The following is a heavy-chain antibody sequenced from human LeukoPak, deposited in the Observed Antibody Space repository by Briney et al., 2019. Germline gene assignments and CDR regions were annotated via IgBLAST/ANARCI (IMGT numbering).Heavy chain of an antibody. D-gene: IGHD2-8*02. V-gene: IGHV3-30*04. Sequence: GRSLRLSCAGSGFTFSSYAMHWVRQAPGKGLEWVAVISYDGSNKYYADSVKGRFTISRDNSKNTLYLQMNSLRAEDTAVYYCARATGHNFDYWGQGTLVTVSS. J-gene: IGHJ4*02. CDR2: ISYDGSNK. CDR3: ARATGHNFDY. CDR1: GFTFSSYA.